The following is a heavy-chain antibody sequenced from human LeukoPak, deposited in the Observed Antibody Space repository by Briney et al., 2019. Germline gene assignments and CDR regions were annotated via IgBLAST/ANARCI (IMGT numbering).Heavy chain of an antibody. D-gene: IGHD3-16*02. J-gene: IGHJ3*02. CDR1: GGSISSYY. CDR3: ARYDYIWGSYRYLTADAFDI. CDR2: IYYSGST. V-gene: IGHV4-59*01. Sequence: PSETLSLTCTVSGGSISSYYWSWIRQPPGKGLEWIGYIYYSGSTNYNPSLKSRVTISVDTSKNQFSLKLSSVTAADTAVYYCARYDYIWGSYRYLTADAFDIWGQGTMVTVSS.